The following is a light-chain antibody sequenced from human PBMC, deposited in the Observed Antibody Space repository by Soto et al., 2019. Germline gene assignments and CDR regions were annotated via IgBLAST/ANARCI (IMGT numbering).Light chain of an antibody. CDR2: DVA. V-gene: IGLV2-14*03. Sequence: QSVLTQPASVSDSPGQSITISCTGTSSDVGGSNFVSWYQQHPGKPPKLIIYDVANRPSGVSNRFSGSKSGSTASLIISRLQTEDEADYFCFSYAGSSTWVFGGGTKVTVL. CDR3: FSYAGSSTWV. CDR1: SSDVGGSNF. J-gene: IGLJ3*02.